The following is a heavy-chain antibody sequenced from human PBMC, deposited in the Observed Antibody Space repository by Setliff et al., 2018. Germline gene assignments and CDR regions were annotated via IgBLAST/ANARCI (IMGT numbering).Heavy chain of an antibody. CDR2: IYHSGYT. Sequence: SETLSLTCTVSGYSISSGYYWGWIRQPPGKGLEWIGSIYHSGYTYYNPSLKSRVTISVDTSKNQFSLKLSSVTAADTALYYCTVYNTGSSKDHYWGQGTPVTVSS. J-gene: IGHJ4*02. D-gene: IGHD2-8*02. CDR1: GYSISSGYY. CDR3: TVYNTGSSKDHY. V-gene: IGHV4-38-2*02.